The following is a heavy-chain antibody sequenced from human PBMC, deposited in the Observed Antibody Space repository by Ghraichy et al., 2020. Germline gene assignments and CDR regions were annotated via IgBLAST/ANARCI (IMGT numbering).Heavy chain of an antibody. V-gene: IGHV6-1*01. CDR3: ARDHNSPQTTVVTPGSYYYGMDV. CDR2: TYYRSKWYN. Sequence: SHTLSLTCAISGDSVSSNSAAWNWIRQSPSRGLEWLGRTYYRSKWYNDYAVSVKSRISINPDTSKNQFSLQLNSVTPEDTAVYYCARDHNSPQTTVVTPGSYYYGMDVWGQGTTVTVSS. J-gene: IGHJ6*02. CDR1: GDSVSSNSAA. D-gene: IGHD4-23*01.